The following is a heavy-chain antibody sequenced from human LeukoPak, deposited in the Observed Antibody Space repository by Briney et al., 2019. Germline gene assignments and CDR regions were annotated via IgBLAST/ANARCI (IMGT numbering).Heavy chain of an antibody. CDR2: IYYSGST. V-gene: IGHV4-39*07. Sequence: KPSETLSLTCTVSGGSISSSSHYWGWIRQPPGKGLEWIGSIYYSGSTYYNPSLKSRVTISVDTSKNQFSLKLSSVTAADTAVYYCARGSFGIAAAGTGFDYWGQGTLVTVSS. J-gene: IGHJ4*02. CDR1: GGSISSSSHY. D-gene: IGHD6-13*01. CDR3: ARGSFGIAAAGTGFDY.